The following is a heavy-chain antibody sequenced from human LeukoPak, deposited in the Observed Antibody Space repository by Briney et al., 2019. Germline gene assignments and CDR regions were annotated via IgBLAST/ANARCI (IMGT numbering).Heavy chain of an antibody. D-gene: IGHD3-10*01. CDR2: ISSSGNTI. Sequence: AGGSLRLSWAASGFTFSSYEMNWVRQAPGKGLECVSFISSSGNTIYYADSVKGRFTISRDNAKNSLYLQMNSLRAEDSAIYYCARDHGAYWGQGTLVTVSS. J-gene: IGHJ4*02. V-gene: IGHV3-48*03. CDR1: GFTFSSYE. CDR3: ARDHGAY.